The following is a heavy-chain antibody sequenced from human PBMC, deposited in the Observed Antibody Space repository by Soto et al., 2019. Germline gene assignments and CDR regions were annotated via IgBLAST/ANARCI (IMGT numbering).Heavy chain of an antibody. V-gene: IGHV4-59*01. D-gene: IGHD6-6*01. CDR2: IYYSGST. J-gene: IGHJ2*01. CDR3: ARDGSSSSWQAPWYFDL. Sequence: SSETLSLTCTVSGGSISSYYWSWIRQPPGKGLEWIGYIYYSGSTNYNPSLKSRVTISVDTSKNQFSLKLSSATAADTAVYYCARDGSSSSWQAPWYFDLWGRGTLVTVSS. CDR1: GGSISSYY.